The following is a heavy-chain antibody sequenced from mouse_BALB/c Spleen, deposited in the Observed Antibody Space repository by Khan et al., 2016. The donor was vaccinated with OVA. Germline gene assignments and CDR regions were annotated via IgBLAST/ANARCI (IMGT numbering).Heavy chain of an antibody. CDR1: GFTFTDYY. Sequence: EVELVESGGGLVQPGGSLRLSYATSGFTFTDYYISWVRQPPGKSLEWLGFIRNKAKDYTTEYSAPVEGRFTISRDTSQSIVYLQMNTLRSEDSATYYCARETVVDVYWYLDVGGAGTTVTVSS. CDR2: IRNKAKDYTT. J-gene: IGHJ1*01. CDR3: ARETVVDVYWYLDV. D-gene: IGHD1-1*01. V-gene: IGHV7-3*02.